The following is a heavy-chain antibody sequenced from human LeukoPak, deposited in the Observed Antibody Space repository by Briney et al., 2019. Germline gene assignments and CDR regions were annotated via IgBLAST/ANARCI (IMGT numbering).Heavy chain of an antibody. Sequence: PGGSLRLSCAASGFTFDDYAMHWVRQAPGKGLEWVSGISWNSGSIGYADSVKGRFTISRDNAKNSLYLQMNSLRAEDTAVYYCARVFYYYDRPDAFDIWGQGTMVTVSS. J-gene: IGHJ3*02. CDR2: ISWNSGSI. V-gene: IGHV3-9*01. D-gene: IGHD3-22*01. CDR3: ARVFYYYDRPDAFDI. CDR1: GFTFDDYA.